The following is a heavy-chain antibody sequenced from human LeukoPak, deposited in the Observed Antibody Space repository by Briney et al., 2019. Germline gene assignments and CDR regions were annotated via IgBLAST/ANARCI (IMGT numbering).Heavy chain of an antibody. V-gene: IGHV1-2*02. Sequence: ASVKVSCKASGYTFTGYSMHWVRQAPGQGLEWMGWINPNSGGTNYAQKFQGRVTMTRDTSISTAYMELSRLRSDDTAVYYCARGLTRYCSGGSCYTRNGYFDYWGQGTLVTVSS. CDR1: GYTFTGYS. J-gene: IGHJ4*02. CDR2: INPNSGGT. D-gene: IGHD2-15*01. CDR3: ARGLTRYCSGGSCYTRNGYFDY.